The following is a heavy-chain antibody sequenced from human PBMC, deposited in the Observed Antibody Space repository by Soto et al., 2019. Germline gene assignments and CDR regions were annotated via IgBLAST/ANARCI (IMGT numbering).Heavy chain of an antibody. D-gene: IGHD6-19*01. J-gene: IGHJ4*02. CDR3: AKDGGSGWYGTSFDY. V-gene: IGHV3-7*01. CDR2: IKQDGSEK. Sequence: PGGSLRLSCAASGFTFSSYWMSWVRQAPGKGLEWVANIKQDGSEKYYVDSVKGRFTISRDNAKNSLYLQMNSLRAEDTAVYYCAKDGGSGWYGTSFDYWGQGTLVTVSS. CDR1: GFTFSSYW.